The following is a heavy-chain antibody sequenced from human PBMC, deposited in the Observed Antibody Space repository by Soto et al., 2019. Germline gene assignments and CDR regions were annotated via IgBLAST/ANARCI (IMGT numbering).Heavy chain of an antibody. J-gene: IGHJ2*01. CDR1: GGSISSYY. D-gene: IGHD5-18*01. V-gene: IGHV4-59*01. CDR3: ASAPLGYRYGWSREQDWYFDL. CDR2: IYYSGST. Sequence: QVQLQESGPGLVKPSETLSLTCTVSGGSISSYYWSWIRQPPGKGLEWIGYIYYSGSTNYNPSLRXXVTISVDTSKXXFXLXXSSVTAADTAVYYCASAPLGYRYGWSREQDWYFDLWGRGTLVTVSS.